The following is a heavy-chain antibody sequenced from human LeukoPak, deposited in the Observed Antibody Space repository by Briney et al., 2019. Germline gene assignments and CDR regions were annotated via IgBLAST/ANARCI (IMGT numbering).Heavy chain of an antibody. V-gene: IGHV3-21*01. Sequence: GGSLRLSCAASGFTFSSYSMNWVRQAPGKGLEWVSSISSSSSYIYYADSVKGRFTISRDNAKNSLYLQMNSLRAEDTAVYYCARLYSYGWSGFDYRGQGTLVTVSS. CDR1: GFTFSSYS. J-gene: IGHJ4*02. CDR2: ISSSSSYI. D-gene: IGHD5-18*01. CDR3: ARLYSYGWSGFDY.